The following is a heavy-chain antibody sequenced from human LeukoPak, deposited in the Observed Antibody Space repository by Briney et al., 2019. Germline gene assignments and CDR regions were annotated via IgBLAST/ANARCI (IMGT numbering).Heavy chain of an antibody. CDR1: GGSVSSSSYY. Sequence: SETLSHACTVSGGSVSSSSYYWAWIRQAPGKGLEWIGSIYYSGLTNYSPSLKSRVTISLDTSKNQFSLNINFVTAADTAVYYCARDVPGGRNDYWGQGTLVTVSS. D-gene: IGHD3-16*01. CDR2: IYYSGLT. J-gene: IGHJ4*02. CDR3: ARDVPGGRNDY. V-gene: IGHV4-39*07.